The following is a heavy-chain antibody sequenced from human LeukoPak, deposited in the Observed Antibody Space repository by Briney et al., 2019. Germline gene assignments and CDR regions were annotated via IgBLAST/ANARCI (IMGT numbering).Heavy chain of an antibody. CDR2: IIPIFGTA. V-gene: IGHV1-69*01. CDR3: ARGYFDWYNWFDP. CDR1: GGTFSSYA. Sequence: GASVKVSCKASGGTFSSYAISWVRQAPGQGLEWMGGIIPIFGTANYAQKFQGRVTITADEPTSTAYMELSSLRSEDTAVYYCARGYFDWYNWFDPWGQGTLVTVSS. J-gene: IGHJ5*02. D-gene: IGHD3-9*01.